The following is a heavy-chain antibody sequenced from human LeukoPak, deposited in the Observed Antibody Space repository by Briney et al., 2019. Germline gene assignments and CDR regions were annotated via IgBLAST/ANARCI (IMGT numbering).Heavy chain of an antibody. CDR1: GFTFSSYA. D-gene: IGHD3-3*01. CDR3: AKDKIYYDFWSGYSGSYGMDV. CDR2: ISGSGGST. J-gene: IGHJ6*02. V-gene: IGHV3-23*01. Sequence: GGSLRLSCAASGFTFSSYAMSWVRQAPGKGLEWVSAISGSGGSTYYADSVKGRFTISRDNSKKTLYLQMNSLRAEDTAVYYCAKDKIYYDFWSGYSGSYGMDVWGQGTTVTVSS.